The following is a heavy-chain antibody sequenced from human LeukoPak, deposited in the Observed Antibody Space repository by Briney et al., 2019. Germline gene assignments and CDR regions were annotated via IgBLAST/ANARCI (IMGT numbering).Heavy chain of an antibody. CDR3: AKVEAWAYYFDY. CDR1: GFTFSSYA. CDR2: ISGSGGNT. J-gene: IGHJ4*02. V-gene: IGHV3-23*01. D-gene: IGHD7-27*01. Sequence: GGSLRLSCAASGFTFSSYAMSWVRQAPGKGLEWVSAISGSGGNTYYADSVKGRFTISRDNSKNTLYLQMNSLRAEDTAVYYCAKVEAWAYYFDYWGQGTLVTVSS.